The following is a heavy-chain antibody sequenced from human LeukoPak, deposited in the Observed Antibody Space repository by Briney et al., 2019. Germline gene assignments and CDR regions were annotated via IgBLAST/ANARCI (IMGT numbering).Heavy chain of an antibody. Sequence: ASVKVSCKASGYTFTGYYMHWVRQAPGQGLEWMGIINPSGGRTSYAQKFQGRVTMTRDTSTSTVYMELSSLRSEDTAVYYCARNAVVVVPFYYYYYMDVWGKGTTVTVSS. D-gene: IGHD2-15*01. CDR3: ARNAVVVVPFYYYYYMDV. V-gene: IGHV1-46*01. CDR2: INPSGGRT. CDR1: GYTFTGYY. J-gene: IGHJ6*03.